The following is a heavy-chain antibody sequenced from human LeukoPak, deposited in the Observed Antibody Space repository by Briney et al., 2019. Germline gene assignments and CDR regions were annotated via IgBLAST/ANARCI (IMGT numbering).Heavy chain of an antibody. D-gene: IGHD3-10*01. V-gene: IGHV5-51*01. CDR2: IYPGDSDT. J-gene: IGHJ4*02. Sequence: GESLKISCKGSGYNFTSYWIGWVRQMPGKGLEWMGIIYPGDSDTRYSPSFQGRVTISADKSIITAYLQWNSLKASDTAMYYCARLGLTLVRGVIIPDYWGQGTLVTVSS. CDR3: ARLGLTLVRGVIIPDY. CDR1: GYNFTSYW.